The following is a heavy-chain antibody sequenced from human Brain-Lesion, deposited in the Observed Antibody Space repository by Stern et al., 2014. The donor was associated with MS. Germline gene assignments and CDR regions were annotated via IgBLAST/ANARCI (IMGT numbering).Heavy chain of an antibody. CDR2: IFNSGST. CDR1: GGSISSGGYY. V-gene: IGHV4-61*02. CDR3: ARGRVVPGFQYYATDV. Sequence: VQLVQSGPGLVKPSQTLSLSCTVSGGSISSGGYYWSWIRQPAGKGLEWIGRIFNSGSTSYHPSLNSRAPISINPSKNPFSLRLNSMTAADTAVYYCARGRVVPGFQYYATDVWGQGTTVIVSS. J-gene: IGHJ6*02. D-gene: IGHD2-2*01.